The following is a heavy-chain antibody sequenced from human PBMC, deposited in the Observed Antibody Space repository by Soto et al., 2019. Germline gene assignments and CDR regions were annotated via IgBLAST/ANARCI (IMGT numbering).Heavy chain of an antibody. V-gene: IGHV3-30*18. D-gene: IGHD6-19*01. Sequence: GGSLRLSCAASGFTFSNYGMHWVRQAPGKGLEWVSVISYYGNNKYYADSVKGRFTVSRDNSENIVYLQMKSLRVEDTAMYYCAKEEIAVAGYFDYWGQGAQVTVSS. CDR1: GFTFSNYG. CDR3: AKEEIAVAGYFDY. CDR2: ISYYGNNK. J-gene: IGHJ4*02.